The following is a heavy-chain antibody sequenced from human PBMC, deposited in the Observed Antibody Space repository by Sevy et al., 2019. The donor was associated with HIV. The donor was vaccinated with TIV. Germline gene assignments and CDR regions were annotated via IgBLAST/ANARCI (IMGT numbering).Heavy chain of an antibody. D-gene: IGHD5-18*01. J-gene: IGHJ6*02. CDR3: TRWGYHARPPYFYYGMDV. V-gene: IGHV3-49*03. Sequence: GGSLRLSCTASGFTFGDYGMTWFRQAPGKGLEWVGFIRSKAYGGTTECAASVKGRFTISRDDSKSIAYLQMNSLKTEDTAVYYCTRWGYHARPPYFYYGMDVWGQGTTVTVSS. CDR1: GFTFGDYG. CDR2: IRSKAYGGTT.